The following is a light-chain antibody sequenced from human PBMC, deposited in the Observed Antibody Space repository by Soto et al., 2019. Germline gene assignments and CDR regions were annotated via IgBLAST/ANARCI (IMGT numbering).Light chain of an antibody. CDR1: QGVTRW. CDR3: QQANTFPLT. CDR2: TAS. Sequence: DIQLIQSPSSVSASIGDRVTMTCRASQGVTRWLAWYQQKPGRAPKLLIYTASSLQSGVPSRFSASGSGTDFTLTISSLQPEDFATYYCQQANTFPLTFGGGTKVEIK. V-gene: IGKV1-12*01. J-gene: IGKJ4*01.